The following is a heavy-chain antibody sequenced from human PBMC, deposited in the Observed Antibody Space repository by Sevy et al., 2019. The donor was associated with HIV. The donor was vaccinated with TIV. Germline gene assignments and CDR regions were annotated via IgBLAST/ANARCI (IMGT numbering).Heavy chain of an antibody. D-gene: IGHD2-15*01. J-gene: IGHJ4*02. CDR3: AKDGGYRSPSLPN. CDR2: ISGSGGST. Sequence: GGSLRLSCAASGFTFSSYAMTWVRQAPGKGLEWVSLISGSGGSTFYADSVKGRFTISRDNSKNTLYLQMNSLRADDTAVYYCAKDGGYRSPSLPNWGQGTLVTVSS. V-gene: IGHV3-23*01. CDR1: GFTFSSYA.